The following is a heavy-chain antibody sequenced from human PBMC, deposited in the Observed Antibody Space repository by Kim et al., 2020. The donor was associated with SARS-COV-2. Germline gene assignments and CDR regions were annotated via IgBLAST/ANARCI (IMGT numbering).Heavy chain of an antibody. V-gene: IGHV4-59*08. Sequence: SETLSLTCTVSGGSISSYYWSWIRQPPGKGLEWIGYIYYSGSTNYNPSLKSRVTISVDTSKNQFSLKLSSVTAADTAVYYCARHPESVLWFGGTGELDLWGQGTLVTVYS. CDR3: ARHPESVLWFGGTGELDL. D-gene: IGHD3-10*01. CDR2: IYYSGST. J-gene: IGHJ4*02. CDR1: GGSISSYY.